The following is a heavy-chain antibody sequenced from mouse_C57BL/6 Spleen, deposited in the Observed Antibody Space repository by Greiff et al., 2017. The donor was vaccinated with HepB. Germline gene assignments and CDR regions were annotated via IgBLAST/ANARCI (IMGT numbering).Heavy chain of an antibody. CDR2: INPSSGYT. Sequence: QVQLQQSGAELARPGASVKMSCKASGYTFTSYTMHWVKQRPGQGLEWIGYINPSSGYTKYNQKFKDKATLTADQSSSTAYMQLSSLTSEDSAVYYCARGGYDRLDYWGQGTTLTVSS. CDR1: GYTFTSYT. J-gene: IGHJ2*01. CDR3: ARGGYDRLDY. V-gene: IGHV1-4*01. D-gene: IGHD2-2*01.